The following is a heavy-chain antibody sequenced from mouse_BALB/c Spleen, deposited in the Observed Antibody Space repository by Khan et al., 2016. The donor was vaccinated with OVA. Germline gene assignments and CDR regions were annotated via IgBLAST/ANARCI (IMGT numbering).Heavy chain of an antibody. CDR3: ASGNAY. Sequence: EVQLQESGPGLVKPSQSLSLTCTVTGYSITSDYAWNWIRQFPGNKLEWMGYISYSGSTSSNPSLKSRISITRDTSKNQFFLQLNSVTTEDTATYYCASGNAYWGQGTLVTVSA. V-gene: IGHV3-2*02. D-gene: IGHD2-1*01. J-gene: IGHJ3*01. CDR1: GYSITSDYA. CDR2: ISYSGST.